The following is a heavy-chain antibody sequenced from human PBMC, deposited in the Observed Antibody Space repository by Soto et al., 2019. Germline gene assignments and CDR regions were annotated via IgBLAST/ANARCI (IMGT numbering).Heavy chain of an antibody. D-gene: IGHD3-22*01. CDR2: ISGSGGST. V-gene: IGHV3-23*01. Sequence: EVQLLESGGGLVQPGGSLRLSCAASGFTFSSYAMSWVRQAPGKGLEWVSAISGSGGSTYYADSVKGRFTISRDNSKNTLYLQMNSLRAEDTAVYYCAKETHDSSGYGGGFDYWGQGTLVTVS. CDR3: AKETHDSSGYGGGFDY. J-gene: IGHJ4*02. CDR1: GFTFSSYA.